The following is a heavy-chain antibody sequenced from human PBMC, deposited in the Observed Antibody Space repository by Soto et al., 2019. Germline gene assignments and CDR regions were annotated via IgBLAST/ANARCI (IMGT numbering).Heavy chain of an antibody. CDR2: IYPGDSDT. CDR3: ARPALVRYCSSTSCYDGPGYFDY. V-gene: IGHV5-51*01. CDR1: GYSFTSYW. J-gene: IGHJ4*02. D-gene: IGHD2-2*01. Sequence: GEFLKIFCKGSGYSFTSYWIGWVRRLPGKGLEWMGIIYPGDSDTRYSPSFQGQVTISADKSISTAYLQWSSLKASDTAMYYCARPALVRYCSSTSCYDGPGYFDYWGQGTLVTVSS.